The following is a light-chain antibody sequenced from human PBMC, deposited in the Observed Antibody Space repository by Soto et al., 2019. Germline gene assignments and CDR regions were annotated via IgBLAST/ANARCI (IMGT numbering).Light chain of an antibody. Sequence: AIQMIQSPSSLAASVGDRVTITCRASQGIRNDLGWYQQKPGKAPKLLIYAASSLQSGVPSRFSGSGSGTDFTLTISSLQPEDFATYYCLQDYNYPRTFGQGTKVDIK. CDR2: AAS. CDR3: LQDYNYPRT. J-gene: IGKJ1*01. CDR1: QGIRND. V-gene: IGKV1-6*01.